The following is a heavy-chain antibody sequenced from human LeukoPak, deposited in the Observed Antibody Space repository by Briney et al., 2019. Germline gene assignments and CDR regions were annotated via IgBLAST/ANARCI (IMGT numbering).Heavy chain of an antibody. J-gene: IGHJ1*01. D-gene: IGHD6-19*01. CDR1: GYTFTGYY. V-gene: IGHV1-2*02. CDR3: AWLASVPG. CDR2: IHPNSGGT. Sequence: ASVKVSCKASGYTFTGYYLHWVRQAPGQGLEWMGWIHPNSGGTSYAQRFQGRVTMTRDTSISTAYMELSSLRSDDTALYFCAWLASVPGWGQGTLVTVSS.